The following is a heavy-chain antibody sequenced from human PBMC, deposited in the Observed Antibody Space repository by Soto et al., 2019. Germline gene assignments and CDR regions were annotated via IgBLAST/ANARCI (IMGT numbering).Heavy chain of an antibody. J-gene: IGHJ4*02. D-gene: IGHD6-13*01. CDR1: GYTFTSYG. CDR3: ARDRVPGIAAADPYFDY. V-gene: IGHV1-18*01. Sequence: QVQLVQSGAEVKKPGASVKVSCKASGYTFTSYGISWVRQAPGQGLEWMGWISAYNGNTNYVQKLQGRVTMTTDTSTSTAYMELRSLRSDDTAVYYCARDRVPGIAAADPYFDYWGQGTLVTVSS. CDR2: ISAYNGNT.